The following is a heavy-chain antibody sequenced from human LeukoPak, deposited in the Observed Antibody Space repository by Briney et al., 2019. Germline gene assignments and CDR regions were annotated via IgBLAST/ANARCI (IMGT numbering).Heavy chain of an antibody. D-gene: IGHD1-14*01. V-gene: IGHV3-21*01. CDR1: GFSFSTYY. Sequence: KPGGSLRLSCAASGFSFSTYYVNWVRQAPGKGLEWVSCISSSSTYIYYADSVRGRFAISRDNAKNSLYLQMNGLRAEDTAVYYCARENHGSFDYWGQGSLVTVSS. CDR2: ISSSSTYI. J-gene: IGHJ4*02. CDR3: ARENHGSFDY.